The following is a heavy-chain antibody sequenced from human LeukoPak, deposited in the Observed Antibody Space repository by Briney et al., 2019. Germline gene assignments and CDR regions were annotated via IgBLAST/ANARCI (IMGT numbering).Heavy chain of an antibody. Sequence: GASLRLSCAASGFTFSSYAMSLVRQAPGKGLEWVSVISGSGGNTYYADSVKGRFTISRDNSKNTLYLQMNSLRAEDTAIYYCAKDGKGAPVAGTGYFDYWGQGTLVTVSS. CDR1: GFTFSSYA. CDR3: AKDGKGAPVAGTGYFDY. CDR2: ISGSGGNT. D-gene: IGHD6-19*01. V-gene: IGHV3-23*01. J-gene: IGHJ4*02.